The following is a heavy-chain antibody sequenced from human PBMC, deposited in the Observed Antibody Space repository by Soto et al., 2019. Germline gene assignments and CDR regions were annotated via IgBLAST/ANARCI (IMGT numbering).Heavy chain of an antibody. V-gene: IGHV3-74*03. CDR1: GFTLSAYW. CDR3: ARDLGVPEY. J-gene: IGHJ4*02. Sequence: GGSLRLSCAASGFTLSAYWMHLVRQAPGRGLEWVSRLSSDGFGTAYADSVKGRFHISRDNAKNTLFLQMNGLRAEDTGVYYCARDLGVPEYWGGGTLVTVS. CDR2: LSSDGFGT. D-gene: IGHD3-16*01.